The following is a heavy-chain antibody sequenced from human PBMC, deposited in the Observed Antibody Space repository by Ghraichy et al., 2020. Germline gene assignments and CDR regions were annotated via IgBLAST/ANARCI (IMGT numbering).Heavy chain of an antibody. CDR1: GFTFSSYA. Sequence: GSLRLSCSASGFTFSSYAMHWVRQAPGKGLEYVSAISSNGGSTYYADSVKGRFTISRDNSKNTLYLQMSSLRAEDTAVYYCVKASGGIAVAGDYWGQGTLVTVSS. V-gene: IGHV3-64D*06. D-gene: IGHD6-19*01. J-gene: IGHJ4*02. CDR2: ISSNGGST. CDR3: VKASGGIAVAGDY.